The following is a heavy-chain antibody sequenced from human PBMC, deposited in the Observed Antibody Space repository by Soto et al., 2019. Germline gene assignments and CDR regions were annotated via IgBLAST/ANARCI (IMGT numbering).Heavy chain of an antibody. D-gene: IGHD3-16*01. CDR3: AKDDSGAAAI. Sequence: QVQLQESGPGLVEPSETLSLTCTVSGGSISSYSWNWIRQPAGKGLEWIGRVDTTGGTNYIPSLKSRVTMSVDTSKNQLSLNLRFVTAADTAVYFCAKDDSGAAAIWGQGTMVTVS. CDR2: VDTTGGT. CDR1: GGSISSYS. V-gene: IGHV4-4*07. J-gene: IGHJ3*02.